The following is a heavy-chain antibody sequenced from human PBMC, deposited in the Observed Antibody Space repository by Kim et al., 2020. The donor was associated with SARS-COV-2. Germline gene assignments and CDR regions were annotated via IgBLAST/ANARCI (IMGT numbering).Heavy chain of an antibody. D-gene: IGHD1-26*01. CDR2: INPNSGGT. CDR3: ARRSGSYYYYYGMDV. CDR1: GYTFTGYY. Sequence: ASVKVSCKASGYTFTGYYMHWVRQAPGQGLEWMGWINPNSGGTNYAQKFQGRVTMTRDTSISTAYMELSRLRSDDTAVYYCARRSGSYYYYYGMDVWGQGTTVTVSS. V-gene: IGHV1-2*02. J-gene: IGHJ6*02.